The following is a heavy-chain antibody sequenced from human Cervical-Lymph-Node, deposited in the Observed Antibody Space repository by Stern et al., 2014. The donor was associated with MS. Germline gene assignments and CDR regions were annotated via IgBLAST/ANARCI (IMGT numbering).Heavy chain of an antibody. J-gene: IGHJ4*02. Sequence: QVQLVQSGPEVKRPGASIKISCQASGYNFNKNHVHWVRQAPGQGLEWMGVIDPETGGTTCTNTFRDRLTMTADTSTPTVFLELTNVQFGDTAIYYCARAYGDRSYYYLHSWGQGTLVTVSS. CDR1: GYNFNKNH. CDR2: IDPETGGT. CDR3: ARAYGDRSYYYLHS. V-gene: IGHV1-46*02. D-gene: IGHD3-10*02.